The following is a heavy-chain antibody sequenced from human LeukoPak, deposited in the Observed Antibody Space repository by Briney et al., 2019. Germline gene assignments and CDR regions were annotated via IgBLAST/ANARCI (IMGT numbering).Heavy chain of an antibody. J-gene: IGHJ4*02. CDR2: IYYSGST. V-gene: IGHV4-39*02. CDR1: GGSISSSSYY. Sequence: SETLSLTCTVSGGSISSSSYYWGWIRQPLGKGLEWIGSIYYSGSTYYNPSLKSRVTISVDTSKNQFSLKLSSVTAADTAVYYCARDYSNQRGFDYWGQGTLVTVSS. D-gene: IGHD4-11*01. CDR3: ARDYSNQRGFDY.